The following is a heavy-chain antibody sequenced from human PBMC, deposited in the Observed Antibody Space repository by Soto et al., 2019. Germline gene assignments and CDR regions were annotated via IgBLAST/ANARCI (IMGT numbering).Heavy chain of an antibody. CDR3: ARLQEIVVVPAALKGMDV. CDR1: GGSFSGYY. CDR2: INHSGRL. V-gene: IGHV4-34*01. D-gene: IGHD2-2*01. Sequence: SETLSLTCGVYGGSFSGYYWTWIRQPPGKGLEWIGEINHSGRLNYNPSLKSRVSKSVDTSKKQFSLKLSSVTAADTAVYYCARLQEIVVVPAALKGMDVWGQGTTVTVSS. J-gene: IGHJ6*02.